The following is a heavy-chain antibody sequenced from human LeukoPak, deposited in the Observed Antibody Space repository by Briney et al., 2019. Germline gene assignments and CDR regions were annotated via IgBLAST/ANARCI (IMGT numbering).Heavy chain of an antibody. J-gene: IGHJ4*02. D-gene: IGHD5-18*01. CDR3: ATEGGYSYGYGY. CDR2: FDPEDGET. CDR1: GYTLTELS. Sequence: ASVKVSCKVSGYTLTELSMHWVRQAPGKGLEWMGGFDPEDGETIYAQKFQGRVTMTEDTSTDTAYMELSSLRSGDTAVYYCATEGGYSYGYGYWGQGTLVTVSS. V-gene: IGHV1-24*01.